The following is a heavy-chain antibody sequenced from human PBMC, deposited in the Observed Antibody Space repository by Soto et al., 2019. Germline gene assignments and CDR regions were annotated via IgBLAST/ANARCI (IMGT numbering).Heavy chain of an antibody. CDR2: ISSNGVGT. Sequence: GGSLRLSCAASGFTLSGYAMDWVRQAPGKGLEYVSGISSNGVGTYYANSVQGRFTISRDNSKNTVYLQMGSLRPEDMAVYYCARRARPDFYYMNVWGKGTTVTVSS. J-gene: IGHJ6*03. CDR1: GFTLSGYA. V-gene: IGHV3-64*01. CDR3: ARRARPDFYYMNV. D-gene: IGHD6-6*01.